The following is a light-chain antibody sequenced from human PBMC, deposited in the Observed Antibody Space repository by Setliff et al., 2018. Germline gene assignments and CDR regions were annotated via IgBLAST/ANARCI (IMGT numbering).Light chain of an antibody. J-gene: IGLJ1*01. CDR3: SSFRGGTSPFV. V-gene: IGLV2-14*03. Sequence: QSALAQPASVSGSPGQTITISCTGTSSDVGNYIYVSWYQQHPGRAPKLMIYDVSTRPSGTSYRFSGSKSGNTASLTISGLQAEDEADYYCSSFRGGTSPFVFGTGTKVTVL. CDR1: SSDVGNYIY. CDR2: DVS.